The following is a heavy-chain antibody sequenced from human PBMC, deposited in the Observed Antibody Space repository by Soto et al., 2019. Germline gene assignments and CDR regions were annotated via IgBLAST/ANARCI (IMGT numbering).Heavy chain of an antibody. J-gene: IGHJ4*02. D-gene: IGHD2-21*01. Sequence: QVQLVESGGGVVQPGTSLRVSCEVSGFSLSSYAIHWVRQAPGKGLEWVDVTSNDGKKVSYADSVKGRFTVSRDNSKNTVALQMNSLRSEYTAVYFCAKAGEVFGLVIFAYLDSWGQGSLVTV. V-gene: IGHV3-30*18. CDR2: TSNDGKKV. CDR1: GFSLSSYA. CDR3: AKAGEVFGLVIFAYLDS.